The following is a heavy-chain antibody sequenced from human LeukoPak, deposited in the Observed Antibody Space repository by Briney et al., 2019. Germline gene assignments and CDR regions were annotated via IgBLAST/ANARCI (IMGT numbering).Heavy chain of an antibody. CDR3: ASEGEYYYGSGSYYNG. CDR2: IYYSGST. D-gene: IGHD3-10*01. CDR1: GGSISSSSYY. J-gene: IGHJ4*02. Sequence: SETLSLTCTVSGGSISSSSYYWSWIRQPPGKGLEWIGYIYYSGSTNYNPSLKSRVTISVDTSKNQFSLKLSSVTAADTAVYYCASEGEYYYGSGSYYNGCGQGTLVTVSS. V-gene: IGHV4-61*01.